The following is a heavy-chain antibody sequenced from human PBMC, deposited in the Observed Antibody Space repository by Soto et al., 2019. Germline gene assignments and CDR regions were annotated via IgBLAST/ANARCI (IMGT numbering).Heavy chain of an antibody. CDR1: GGSISSYY. V-gene: IGHV4-59*01. CDR2: IYYSGST. CDR3: ASRRIAAAGTLVH. Sequence: SEILSLTCTVSGGSISSYYWSWIRQPPGKGLEWIGYIYYSGSTNYNPSLKSRVTISVDTSKNQFSLKLSSVTAADTAVYYCASRRIAAAGTLVHWGQGTLVTVSS. D-gene: IGHD6-13*01. J-gene: IGHJ4*02.